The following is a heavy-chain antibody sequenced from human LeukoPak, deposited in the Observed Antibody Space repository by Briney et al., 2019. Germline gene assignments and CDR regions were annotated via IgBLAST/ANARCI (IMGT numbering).Heavy chain of an antibody. V-gene: IGHV1-24*01. CDR2: FDPEDGET. CDR3: ATYGSGSYYRYSWFDP. J-gene: IGHJ5*02. D-gene: IGHD3-10*01. CDR1: GYTLTELS. Sequence: ASVKVSCKVSGYTLTELSMHWVRQAPGKGLEWMGGFDPEDGETIYAQKFQGRVTMTEDTSTDTAYMELSSLRSEDTAVYYCATYGSGSYYRYSWFDPWGQGTLVTVSS.